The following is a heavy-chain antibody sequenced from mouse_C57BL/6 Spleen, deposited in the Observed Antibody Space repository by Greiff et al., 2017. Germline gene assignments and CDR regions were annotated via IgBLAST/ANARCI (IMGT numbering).Heavy chain of an antibody. CDR3: TRRGPTVRYFDY. J-gene: IGHJ2*01. CDR2: IDPETGGT. Sequence: QVQLQQSGAELVRPGASVTLSCKASGYTFTDYEMHWVKQTPVHGLEWIGAIDPETGGTAYNQKFKGKAILAADKSSSTAYMELRSLTSEDSAVYYCTRRGPTVRYFDYWGQGTTLTVSS. CDR1: GYTFTDYE. D-gene: IGHD1-1*01. V-gene: IGHV1-15*01.